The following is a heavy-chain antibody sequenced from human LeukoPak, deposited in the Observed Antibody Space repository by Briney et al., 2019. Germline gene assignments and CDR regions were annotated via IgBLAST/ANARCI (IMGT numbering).Heavy chain of an antibody. D-gene: IGHD6-19*01. Sequence: GGSLRLSCAASGFTFSSYSMNWVRQAPGKGLEWVSPISSSSSYIYYADSVKGRFTISRDNAKNSLYLQMNSLRAEDTAVYYCARDRSDRLAVAGTSAFDYWGQGTLVTVS. V-gene: IGHV3-21*01. CDR2: ISSSSSYI. CDR3: ARDRSDRLAVAGTSAFDY. J-gene: IGHJ4*02. CDR1: GFTFSSYS.